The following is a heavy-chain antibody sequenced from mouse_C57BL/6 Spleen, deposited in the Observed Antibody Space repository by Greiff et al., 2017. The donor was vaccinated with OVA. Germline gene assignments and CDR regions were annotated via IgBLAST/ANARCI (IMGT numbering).Heavy chain of an antibody. CDR2: IYPGDGDT. J-gene: IGHJ2*01. V-gene: IGHV1-80*01. Sequence: QVQLQQSGAELVKPGASVKISCKASGYAFSSYWMNWVKQRPGKGLEWIGQIYPGDGDTNYNGKFKGKATLTADKSSSTAYMQLSSLTSEDSAVYFCARSHNYGDFDYWGKGTTLTVSS. D-gene: IGHD1-2*01. CDR1: GYAFSSYW. CDR3: ARSHNYGDFDY.